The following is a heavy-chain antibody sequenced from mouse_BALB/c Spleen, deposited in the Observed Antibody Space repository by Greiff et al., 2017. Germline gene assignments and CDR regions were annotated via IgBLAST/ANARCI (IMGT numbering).Heavy chain of an antibody. CDR2: ISSGSSTI. V-gene: IGHV5-17*02. D-gene: IGHD1-1*01. J-gene: IGHJ4*01. Sequence: EVMLVESGGGLVQPGGSRKLSCAASGFTFSSFGMHWVRQAPEKGLEWVAYISSGSSTIYYADTVKGRFTISRDNPKNTLFLQMTSLRSEDTAMYYCARGDYYGSSYGYAMDYWGQGTSVTVSS. CDR1: GFTFSSFG. CDR3: ARGDYYGSSYGYAMDY.